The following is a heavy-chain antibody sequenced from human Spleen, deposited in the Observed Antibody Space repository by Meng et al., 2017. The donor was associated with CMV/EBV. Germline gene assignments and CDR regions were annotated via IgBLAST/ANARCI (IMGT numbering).Heavy chain of an antibody. D-gene: IGHD6-13*01. CDR1: GGSISSYY. CDR2: IYYSGST. Sequence: QLQEWGPGLVKPSGTLSLTCTVSGGSISSYYWSWIRQPPGKGLEWIGYIYYSGSTNYNPSLKSRVTISVDTSKTQFSLKLSSVTAADTAVYYCARNSHSYSSKGWFDPWGQGTLVTVSS. CDR3: ARNSHSYSSKGWFDP. J-gene: IGHJ5*02. V-gene: IGHV4-59*01.